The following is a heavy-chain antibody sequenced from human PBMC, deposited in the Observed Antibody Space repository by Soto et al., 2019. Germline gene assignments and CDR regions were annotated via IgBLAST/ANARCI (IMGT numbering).Heavy chain of an antibody. D-gene: IGHD3-16*01. J-gene: IGHJ5*02. CDR3: AGGVYELDP. V-gene: IGHV3-23*01. CDR1: GFIFSNYA. Sequence: EVQLLESGGHLVQPGGSLRLSCAASGFIFSNYAMSWVRQAPGKGLEWVSFISGSGSTTYYADSVKGRFTISRDNAKNSLFLQMNSLRAEDTAVYYCAGGVYELDPWGQGTLVTVSS. CDR2: ISGSGSTT.